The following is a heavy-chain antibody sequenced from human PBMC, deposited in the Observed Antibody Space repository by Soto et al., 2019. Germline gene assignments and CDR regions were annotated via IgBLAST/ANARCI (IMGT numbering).Heavy chain of an antibody. V-gene: IGHV1-18*01. D-gene: IGHD6-6*01. CDR3: ARARPPSSIRARDYYPARAV. Sequence: ASVKVSCKASGYSFITYGISWVRQAPGQGLEWMGWISTYNGNTKYAQKLQGRVTMTTDTSTTTGYMELRSLRSDDTAVYYCARARPPSSIRARDYYPARAVWGQGTTVTVSS. CDR1: GYSFITYG. J-gene: IGHJ6*02. CDR2: ISTYNGNT.